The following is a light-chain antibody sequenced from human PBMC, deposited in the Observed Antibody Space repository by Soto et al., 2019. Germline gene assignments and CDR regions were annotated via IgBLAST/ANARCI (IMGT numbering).Light chain of an antibody. J-gene: IGLJ1*01. V-gene: IGLV1-40*01. CDR1: SSNIGAGYD. CDR2: GNS. CDR3: QSYDSSLSGFYV. Sequence: QSVLTQPPSVSGAPGQRVTISCTGSSSNIGAGYDVHWYQQLPGTPPKLLIYGNSNRPSGVPVRFSGSKSGTSASLAITGLQAEDEADYYCQSYDSSLSGFYVFGTGTKVTVL.